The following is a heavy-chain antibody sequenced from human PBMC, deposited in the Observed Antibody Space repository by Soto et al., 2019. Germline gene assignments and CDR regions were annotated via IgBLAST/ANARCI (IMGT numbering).Heavy chain of an antibody. D-gene: IGHD3-10*01. CDR1: GGSISSGGYY. Sequence: PSETLSLTCTVSGGSISSGGYYWSWIRQHPGKGLEWIGYIYYSGSTYYNPSLKSRVTISVDTSKNQFSLKLSSVTAADTAVYYCARHPYYYGSGSYYNRKGYYGMDVWGQGTTVTVYS. V-gene: IGHV4-31*03. CDR3: ARHPYYYGSGSYYNRKGYYGMDV. J-gene: IGHJ6*02. CDR2: IYYSGST.